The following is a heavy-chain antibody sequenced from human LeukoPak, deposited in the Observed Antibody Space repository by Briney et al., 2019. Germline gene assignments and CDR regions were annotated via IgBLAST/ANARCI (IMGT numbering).Heavy chain of an antibody. V-gene: IGHV4-34*01. Sequence: PSETLSLTCAVYGGSFSGYYWSWIRQPPGKALEWIGEINHSGSTNYNPSLKSRVTISVDTSKNQFSLKLSSVTDADTAVYYCARFARWNYGFDYWGQGTLVTVSS. CDR2: INHSGST. D-gene: IGHD1-7*01. CDR3: ARFARWNYGFDY. J-gene: IGHJ4*02. CDR1: GGSFSGYY.